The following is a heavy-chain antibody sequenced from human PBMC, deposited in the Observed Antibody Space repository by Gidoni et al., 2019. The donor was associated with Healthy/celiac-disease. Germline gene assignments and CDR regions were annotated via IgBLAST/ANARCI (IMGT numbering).Heavy chain of an antibody. CDR2: INSDGSST. D-gene: IGHD6-19*01. CDR1: GVTFSSYW. Sequence: EVQLVESGGGLVQPGGSLRLPCAASGVTFSSYWMHWVRQAPGKGLVWVSSINSDGSSTSCADSVKGRFTITRDNVKNTLYLQMNRLRAEDTAVYYCAGGSYSSGWYRGGYFDYWGQGTLVTVSS. J-gene: IGHJ4*02. CDR3: AGGSYSSGWYRGGYFDY. V-gene: IGHV3-74*01.